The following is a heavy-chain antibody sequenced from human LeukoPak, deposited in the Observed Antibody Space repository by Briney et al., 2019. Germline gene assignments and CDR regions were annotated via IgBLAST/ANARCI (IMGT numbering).Heavy chain of an antibody. CDR2: ISSNGGST. CDR1: GFTFSSYA. J-gene: IGHJ4*02. CDR3: ARDAISSSSPNLHFDY. Sequence: GGSLRLSCAASGFTFSSYAMHWVRQAPGKGLEYVSAISSNGGSTYYANSVKGRFTISRDNSKNTLYLQMGSLRAEDMAVYYCARDAISSSSPNLHFDYWGQGTLVTVSS. V-gene: IGHV3-64*01. D-gene: IGHD6-6*01.